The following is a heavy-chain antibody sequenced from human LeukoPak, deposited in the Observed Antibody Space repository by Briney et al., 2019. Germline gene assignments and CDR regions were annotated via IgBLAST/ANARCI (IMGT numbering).Heavy chain of an antibody. V-gene: IGHV1-18*01. J-gene: IGHJ4*02. CDR2: ISIYNGNT. CDR1: GYSFTSYG. D-gene: IGHD3-10*01. Sequence: ASVKVSCKASGYSFTSYGLSWVRQAPGQGLEWMGWISIYNGNTNYTQKLQGRLTMTRDTSTSTAYMELRGLKSDDTAIYYCARGLYASGLGDYWGQGTLVTVSS. CDR3: ARGLYASGLGDY.